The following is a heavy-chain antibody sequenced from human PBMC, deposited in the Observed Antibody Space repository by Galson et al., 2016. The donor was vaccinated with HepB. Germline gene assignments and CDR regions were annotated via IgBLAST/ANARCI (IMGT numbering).Heavy chain of an antibody. J-gene: IGHJ6*04. D-gene: IGHD1-26*01. CDR1: GFTFNNYG. CDR3: VQGSTAPAV. V-gene: IGHV3-23*01. CDR2: ISRRGDSR. Sequence: SLRLSRAASGFTFNNYGMTWVRQAPGKGLEVVTSISRRGDSRDYADSVKGRFTISRDNSKNTLSLQMNSLRAEDTAVYYCVQGSTAPAVWGKGTTVTVSS.